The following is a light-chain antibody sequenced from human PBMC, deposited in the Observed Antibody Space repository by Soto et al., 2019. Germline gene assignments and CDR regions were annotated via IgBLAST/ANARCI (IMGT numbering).Light chain of an antibody. J-gene: IGKJ2*01. V-gene: IGKV1-6*01. CDR1: QGIRND. Sequence: AIQMAQSPSSLSASVGDRVTITCRASQGIRNDLGWYQQKPGKAPKLLIYAASSLQSGVPPRFSGSGSGTDFTLTISSLQPEDFATYYCQQSYSYPYTFGQGTKVDIK. CDR3: QQSYSYPYT. CDR2: AAS.